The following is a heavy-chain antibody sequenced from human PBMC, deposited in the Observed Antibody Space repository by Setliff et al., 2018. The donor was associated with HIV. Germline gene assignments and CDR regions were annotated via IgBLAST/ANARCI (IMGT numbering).Heavy chain of an antibody. Sequence: SETLSLTCTVSGDSMTSGSFYWSWVRQLAGKGLEWIGQVHSTLSTNYNPSLKSRLSISADTSKNQFSLNLRFVTAADTALYYCARRTFGSGRFDPWGQGTPVTVSS. CDR3: ARRTFGSGRFDP. CDR1: GDSMTSGSFY. V-gene: IGHV4-61*09. CDR2: VHSTLST. J-gene: IGHJ5*02. D-gene: IGHD6-19*01.